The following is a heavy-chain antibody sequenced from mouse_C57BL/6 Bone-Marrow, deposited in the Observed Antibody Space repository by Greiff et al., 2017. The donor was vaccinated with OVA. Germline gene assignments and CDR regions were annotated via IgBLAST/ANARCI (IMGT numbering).Heavy chain of an antibody. CDR1: GYTFTSYT. V-gene: IGHV1-4*01. CDR2: INPSSGYT. CDR3: ARGGGKPPFDY. D-gene: IGHD2-1*01. Sequence: VQLQQSGAELARPGASVKMSCKASGYTFTSYTMHWVKQRPGQGLEWIGYINPSSGYTKYNQKFKDKATLTADKSSSTAYMQLSSLTSEDSAVYYCARGGGKPPFDYWGQGTTLTVSS. J-gene: IGHJ2*01.